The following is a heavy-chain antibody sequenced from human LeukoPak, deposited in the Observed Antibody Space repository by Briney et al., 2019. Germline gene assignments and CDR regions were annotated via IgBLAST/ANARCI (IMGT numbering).Heavy chain of an antibody. Sequence: GASVKVSCKASGYTFTSYYIHWVRQAPGQGLEWMGIINPSGGSTSYAQKFQGRVTMTRDTSTSTVYMELSSLRSEDTAVYYCANTSPTSSSWYIFDYWGQGTLVTVSS. CDR3: ANTSPTSSSWYIFDY. V-gene: IGHV1-46*01. CDR1: GYTFTSYY. D-gene: IGHD6-13*01. CDR2: INPSGGST. J-gene: IGHJ4*02.